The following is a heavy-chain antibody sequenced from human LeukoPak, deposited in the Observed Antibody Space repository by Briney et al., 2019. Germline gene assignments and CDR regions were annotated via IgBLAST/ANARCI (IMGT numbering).Heavy chain of an antibody. CDR2: ISSSSSYI. Sequence: GGSLRLSCAASGFTFSSYSMNWVRQAPGKGLEWVSSISSSSSYIYYADSVEGRFTISRDNAKNSLYLQMNSLRAEDTAVYYCARDGVYDFWSGYYYYMDVWGKGTTVTVSS. CDR3: ARDGVYDFWSGYYYYMDV. CDR1: GFTFSSYS. D-gene: IGHD3-3*01. V-gene: IGHV3-21*01. J-gene: IGHJ6*03.